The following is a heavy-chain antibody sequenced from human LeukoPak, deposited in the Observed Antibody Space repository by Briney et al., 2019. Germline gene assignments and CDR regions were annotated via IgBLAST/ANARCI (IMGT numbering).Heavy chain of an antibody. CDR1: GFTFSNYA. Sequence: PWGSLRLSCAASGFTFSNYAMSWVRQAPGKGLEWVSGISESGDNTYYADSVEGRLTISRDNSKYTLYLQMNSLRAEDTAVYFCAKFRAVAGIDYWGQGTLVSVSP. J-gene: IGHJ4*02. CDR3: AKFRAVAGIDY. V-gene: IGHV3-23*01. CDR2: ISESGDNT. D-gene: IGHD6-19*01.